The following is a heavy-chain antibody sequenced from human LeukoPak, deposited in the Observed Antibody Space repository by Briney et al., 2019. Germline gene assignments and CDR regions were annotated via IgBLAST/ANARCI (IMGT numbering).Heavy chain of an antibody. CDR2: ILENGSYQ. D-gene: IGHD6-19*01. CDR3: AKDFIVRIAVAGMSTYFQH. J-gene: IGHJ1*01. Sequence: PGGSLRLSCAASGFTFSNYIMHWVRQAPGKGLDWVAVILENGSYQYYADSVKGRFTISRDNSKNALYLQMNILRAEDTAVYYCAKDFIVRIAVAGMSTYFQHWGQGTLVTVSS. CDR1: GFTFSNYI. V-gene: IGHV3-30*04.